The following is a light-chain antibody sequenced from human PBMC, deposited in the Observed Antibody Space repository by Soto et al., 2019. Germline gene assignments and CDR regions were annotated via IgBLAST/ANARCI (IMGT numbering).Light chain of an antibody. CDR1: QSISSW. CDR3: QQYNSYSQGT. CDR2: DAS. Sequence: DMQMTQSPSTLSASVGDRVTITGRASQSISSWLAWYQQKPGKAPKLLIYDASSLESGVPSRFSGSGSGTEFTLTISSLQPDDFATYYCQQYNSYSQGTFGQGTKVEIK. J-gene: IGKJ1*01. V-gene: IGKV1-5*01.